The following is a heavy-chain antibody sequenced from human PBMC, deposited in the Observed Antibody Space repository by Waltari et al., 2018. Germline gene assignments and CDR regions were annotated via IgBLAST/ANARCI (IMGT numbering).Heavy chain of an antibody. CDR3: ASGGWGFYLGY. D-gene: IGHD3-16*01. CDR2: VSSDGNYK. V-gene: IGHV3-21*01. CDR1: GFTFSTYS. Sequence: EVQLVESGGGLVKPGGSLRLSCAASGFTFSTYSMNWVRQAPGKGLEWISSVSSDGNYKHYADSVKGRSTVSRDNAKTSLSLQINSLTAEDTAVYYCASGGWGFYLGYWGQGALVTVSS. J-gene: IGHJ4*02.